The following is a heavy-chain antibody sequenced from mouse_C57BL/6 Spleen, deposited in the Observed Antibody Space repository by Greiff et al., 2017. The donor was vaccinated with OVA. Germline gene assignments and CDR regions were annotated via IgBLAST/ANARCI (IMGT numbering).Heavy chain of an antibody. J-gene: IGHJ2*01. D-gene: IGHD2-3*01. CDR1: GFTFSDYG. CDR3: ARCYGGYSDY. V-gene: IGHV5-17*01. CDR2: ISSGSSNI. Sequence: EVMLVESGGGLVKPGGSLKLSCAASGFTFSDYGMHWVRQAPEKGLEWVAYISSGSSNIYYADTVKGRFTISRDNAKNTLFLQMTMLRSEDTAMYYCARCYGGYSDYWGQGTTLTVSS.